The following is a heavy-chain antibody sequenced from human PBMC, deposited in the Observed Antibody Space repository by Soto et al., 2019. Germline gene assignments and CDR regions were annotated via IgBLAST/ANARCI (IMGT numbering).Heavy chain of an antibody. D-gene: IGHD2-15*01. CDR2: INAGNGNT. V-gene: IGHV1-3*01. CDR1: GYTFTTYA. J-gene: IGHJ1*01. Sequence: ASVKVSCKASGYTFTTYAIHWVRQAPGQRLEWMGWINAGNGNTKYSQKFQERVTITRDMSTRTAYMELSSLRSEDTAVYYCARGEVAATPVDLQHWGQGTLVTVSS. CDR3: ARGEVAATPVDLQH.